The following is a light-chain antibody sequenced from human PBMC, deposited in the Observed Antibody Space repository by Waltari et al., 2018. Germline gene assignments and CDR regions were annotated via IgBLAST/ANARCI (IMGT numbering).Light chain of an antibody. CDR3: QQYDNLPYT. J-gene: IGKJ2*01. V-gene: IGKV1-33*01. CDR2: DAS. Sequence: DIQMTQSPSSLSASVGDRVIITCQASQDISNYLNWYQQKPGKAPKLLIYDASNLEKRVPSRFNGSGSWTDFTFTISSLQPEDIATYYCQQYDNLPYTFGQGTKLEIK. CDR1: QDISNY.